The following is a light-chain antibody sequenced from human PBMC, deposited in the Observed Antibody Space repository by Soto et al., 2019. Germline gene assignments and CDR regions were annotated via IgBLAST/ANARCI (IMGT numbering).Light chain of an antibody. CDR2: SNN. CDR3: AAWDDSLNVWV. Sequence: QSVLTQPPSASGTPGQRVTISCSGSSSNIGSNTVNWYQQLPGTAPKLLIYSNNQRPSGVPDRFSGSKSGTSASLAISGLQPEDEADYYCAAWDDSLNVWVFGGGTKLTVL. CDR1: SSNIGSNT. J-gene: IGLJ3*02. V-gene: IGLV1-44*01.